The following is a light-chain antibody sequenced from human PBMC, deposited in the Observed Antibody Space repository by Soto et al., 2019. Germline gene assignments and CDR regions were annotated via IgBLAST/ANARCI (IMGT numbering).Light chain of an antibody. CDR1: QGISSY. CDR3: QQVKSYPRT. J-gene: IGKJ1*01. CDR2: AAS. Sequence: IQLTQSPSSLSASVGDRVTITCRASQGISSYLAWYQQKPGKAPKLLIYAASTLQSGVPSRFSGRGSGTDFTLTISRLQPEDFATYYCQQVKSYPRTFGQGTKVEIK. V-gene: IGKV1-9*01.